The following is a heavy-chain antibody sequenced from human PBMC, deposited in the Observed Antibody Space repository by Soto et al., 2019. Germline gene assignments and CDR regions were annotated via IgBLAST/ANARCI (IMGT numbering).Heavy chain of an antibody. D-gene: IGHD2-8*02. Sequence: GGSLRLSCAASGFICSSYDMSWVRQAPGKGLEWVSTILVGGSTHYEDSVKGRFTISRDGSRNTVYLQMNSLTAGDTAVYYCAKATATGGGAFDICGQGTMVTVSS. V-gene: IGHV3-23*01. CDR3: AKATATGGGAFDI. CDR2: ILVGGST. CDR1: GFICSSYD. J-gene: IGHJ3*02.